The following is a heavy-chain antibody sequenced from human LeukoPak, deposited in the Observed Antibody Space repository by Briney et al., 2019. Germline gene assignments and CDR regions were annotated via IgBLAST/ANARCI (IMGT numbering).Heavy chain of an antibody. CDR3: AKKWSGDYDSSGVNDAFDI. J-gene: IGHJ3*02. CDR2: IRYDGNNK. V-gene: IGHV3-30*02. CDR1: GFTFSSYV. Sequence: GGSLRLSCAASGFTFSSYVMHWVRQAPGKGLEWVAFIRYDGNNKYYADSVKGRFTISRDNSKNTLYLQMNRLRTEDTAVYYCAKKWSGDYDSSGVNDAFDIWGQGTMVTVS. D-gene: IGHD3-22*01.